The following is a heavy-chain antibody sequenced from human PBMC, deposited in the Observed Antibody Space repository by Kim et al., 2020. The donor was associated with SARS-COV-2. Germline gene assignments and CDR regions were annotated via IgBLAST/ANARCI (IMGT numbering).Heavy chain of an antibody. Sequence: TRYSPSFQGQVTISADKSISTAYLQWSSLKASDTAIYYCARRVFGSEEDYWGQGTLVTVSS. V-gene: IGHV5-51*01. D-gene: IGHD2-15*01. J-gene: IGHJ4*02. CDR3: ARRVFGSEEDY. CDR2: T.